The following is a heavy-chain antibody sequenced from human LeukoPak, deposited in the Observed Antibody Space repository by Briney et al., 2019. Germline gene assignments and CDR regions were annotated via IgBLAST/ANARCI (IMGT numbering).Heavy chain of an antibody. CDR1: GYTFTCYY. CDR3: ARDLDIVGENWFDP. J-gene: IGHJ5*02. D-gene: IGHD2-2*03. Sequence: ASVKVSCKASGYTFTCYYMHWVRQAPGQGLEWMGWINPNSGGTNYAQKFQGRVTMTRDTSISTAYMELSRLRSDDTAVYYCARDLDIVGENWFDPWGQGTLVTVSS. CDR2: INPNSGGT. V-gene: IGHV1-2*02.